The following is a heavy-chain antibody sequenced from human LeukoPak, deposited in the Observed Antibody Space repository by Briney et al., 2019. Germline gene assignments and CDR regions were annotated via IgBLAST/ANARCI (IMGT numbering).Heavy chain of an antibody. Sequence: PGGSLRLSCAASGFTFSSYAMSWVRQAPGKGLEWVSVISGSGGNTYYADSVKGRFTISRDNSKNTLYLQMNSLRAEDTAVYYCAKHDSYGSGSFPDYWGQGTLVTVSS. CDR1: GFTFSSYA. D-gene: IGHD3-10*01. CDR2: ISGSGGNT. V-gene: IGHV3-23*01. CDR3: AKHDSYGSGSFPDY. J-gene: IGHJ4*02.